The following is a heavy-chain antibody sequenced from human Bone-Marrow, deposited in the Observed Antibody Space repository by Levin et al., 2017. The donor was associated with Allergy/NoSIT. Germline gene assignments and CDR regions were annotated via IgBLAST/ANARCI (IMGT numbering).Heavy chain of an antibody. Sequence: TGGSLRLSCASSGFTFSGYWMAWVRQAPGKGLEWVANINRDGGDGYYVDSAKGRFTISRDNARNSLDLQMNSLRVEDTAVYYCARNGAWSFEFWGQGTLVTVSS. CDR2: INRDGGDG. D-gene: IGHD2-8*01. V-gene: IGHV3-7*02. CDR1: GFTFSGYW. J-gene: IGHJ4*02. CDR3: ARNGAWSFEF.